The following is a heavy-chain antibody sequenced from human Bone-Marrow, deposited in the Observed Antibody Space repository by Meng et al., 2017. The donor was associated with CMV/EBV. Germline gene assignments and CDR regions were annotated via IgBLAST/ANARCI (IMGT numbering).Heavy chain of an antibody. Sequence: GGSLRLSCVASGFTFSNAWISWVRQAPGKGLEWVGHIKSKTDDGTTEYAAPVKGRFTVSRDDSNNTLYLQMNSLKTEDTAVYYCATAPGYYDYAPFDYWGQGTLVTVSS. J-gene: IGHJ4*02. CDR3: ATAPGYYDYAPFDY. V-gene: IGHV3-15*01. CDR1: GFTFSNAW. D-gene: IGHD3-22*01. CDR2: IKSKTDDGTT.